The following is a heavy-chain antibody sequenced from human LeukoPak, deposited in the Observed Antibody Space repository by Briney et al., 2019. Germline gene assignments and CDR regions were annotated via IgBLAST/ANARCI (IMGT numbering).Heavy chain of an antibody. D-gene: IGHD2-2*01. CDR3: ARDGKGSGPAAMYYYYYGMDV. J-gene: IGHJ6*02. CDR1: GYTFTSYA. Sequence: ASVKVSCKASGYTFTSYAMNWVRQAPGQGLEWMGWINTNTGNPTYAQGFTGRFVFSLDTSVSTAYLQISSLKAEDTAVYYCARDGKGSGPAAMYYYYYGMDVWGQGTTVTVSS. V-gene: IGHV7-4-1*02. CDR2: INTNTGNP.